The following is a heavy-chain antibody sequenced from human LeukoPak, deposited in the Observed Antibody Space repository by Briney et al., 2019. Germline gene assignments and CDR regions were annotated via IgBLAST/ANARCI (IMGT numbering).Heavy chain of an antibody. Sequence: GGSLRLSCAASGFTFSSYGMHWVRQGPGKGLEWVAVISYDGSNKFYADSVKGRFTISRDNSKNTLYLQMSSLSAEDTAVYYCARTTTPHYYGSGSYALGYWGQGTLVTVPS. CDR1: GFTFSSYG. J-gene: IGHJ4*02. CDR2: ISYDGSNK. CDR3: ARTTTPHYYGSGSYALGY. V-gene: IGHV3-30*03. D-gene: IGHD3-10*01.